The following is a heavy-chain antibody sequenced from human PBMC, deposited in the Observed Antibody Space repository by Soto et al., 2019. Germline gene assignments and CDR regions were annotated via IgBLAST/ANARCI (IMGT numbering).Heavy chain of an antibody. D-gene: IGHD1-1*01. V-gene: IGHV4-39*01. CDR2: IYYTGSA. CDR3: ARTQTGPTRGSFDI. Sequence: SETLSLTCTVSGGSISSSSYYWGWIRQPPGKGLEWIGSIYYTGSAYYNPSVKSRVTISIDTSKNQFSLSLNSVTAPDTAVYFCARTQTGPTRGSFDIWGQGTMVTVSS. J-gene: IGHJ3*02. CDR1: GGSISSSSYY.